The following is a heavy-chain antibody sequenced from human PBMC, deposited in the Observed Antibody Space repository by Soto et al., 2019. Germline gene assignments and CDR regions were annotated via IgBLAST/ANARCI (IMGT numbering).Heavy chain of an antibody. V-gene: IGHV4-34*01. CDR2: INHSGST. Sequence: QVQLQQWGAGLLKPSETLSLTCAVYGGSFSGYYWSWIRQPPGKGLEWIGEINHSGSTNYNPSLKSRVTMSVDTSKNQFSLKLSSVTAADTAVYYCARRYCSGGSCYLGENDYWGQGTLVTVSS. J-gene: IGHJ4*02. D-gene: IGHD2-15*01. CDR3: ARRYCSGGSCYLGENDY. CDR1: GGSFSGYY.